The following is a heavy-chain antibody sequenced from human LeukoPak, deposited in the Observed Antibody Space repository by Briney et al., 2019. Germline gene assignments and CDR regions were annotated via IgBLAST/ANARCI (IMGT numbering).Heavy chain of an antibody. J-gene: IGHJ1*01. V-gene: IGHV1-2*02. D-gene: IGHD3-22*01. CDR1: GYTFIDYY. Sequence: GASVKVSCKASGYTFIDYYIHWVRQAPGQGLEWMGWINPNSGGTNSAQKFQGRVTMTRDTSIITAYMELSRLRSDDTAVYFCARGYYDSSDYEYFQHWGQGTLVTVSS. CDR2: INPNSGGT. CDR3: ARGYYDSSDYEYFQH.